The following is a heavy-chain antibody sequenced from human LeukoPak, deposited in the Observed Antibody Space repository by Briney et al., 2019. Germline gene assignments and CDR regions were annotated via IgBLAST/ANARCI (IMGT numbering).Heavy chain of an antibody. CDR2: IHPGDPDT. Sequence: GESLKISCKGSGYNFTNYWIGWVRQMPGKGLEWMGIIHPGDPDTRYSPSFQGQVTISADKSISTAYLQWSSLKASDTAMYYCARLQSDSHSTFDYWGQGTLVTVSS. V-gene: IGHV5-51*01. CDR3: ARLQSDSHSTFDY. D-gene: IGHD5-18*01. CDR1: GYNFTNYW. J-gene: IGHJ4*02.